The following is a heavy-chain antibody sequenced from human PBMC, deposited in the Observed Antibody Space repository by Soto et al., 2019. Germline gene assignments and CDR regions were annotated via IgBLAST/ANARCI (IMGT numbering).Heavy chain of an antibody. J-gene: IGHJ4*02. CDR2: IYYSGST. D-gene: IGHD3-16*01. CDR3: ARVGGANTFDY. Sequence: SETLSLTCTVSGGSISSYYWSWIRQPPGKGLEWIGYIYYSGSTNYNPSLKSRVTISVDTSKNQFSLKLSSVTAADTAGYYCARVGGANTFDYWGQGTLVTVSS. CDR1: GGSISSYY. V-gene: IGHV4-59*01.